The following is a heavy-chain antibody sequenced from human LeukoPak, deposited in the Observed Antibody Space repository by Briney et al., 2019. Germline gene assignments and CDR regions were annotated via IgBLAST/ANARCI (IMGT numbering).Heavy chain of an antibody. Sequence: SGPTLVKPTQTLTLTCTFSGFSLSTSGVGVGWIRQPPGKALEWLALIYWDDDKRYSPSLKSRLTITKDTSKNQVVLTMTNMDPVDTATYYCAHRGLANESRDFWSGYHVSLRAYNWFDPWGQGTLVTVSS. CDR2: IYWDDDK. CDR3: AHRGLANESRDFWSGYHVSLRAYNWFDP. V-gene: IGHV2-5*02. D-gene: IGHD3-3*01. J-gene: IGHJ5*02. CDR1: GFSLSTSGVG.